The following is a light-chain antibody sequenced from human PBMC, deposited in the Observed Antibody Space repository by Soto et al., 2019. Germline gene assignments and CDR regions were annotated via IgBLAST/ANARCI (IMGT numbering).Light chain of an antibody. J-gene: IGKJ1*01. V-gene: IGKV3-20*01. CDR3: QQYGSLGT. CDR2: GTS. Sequence: ELVLTQSAGTLSFSPGERATLSCRASRGISSSYLAWYQQKPGQAPRLLIYGTSSRAAGIPDRFSGSGSGTDFTLTISRLEPEDFAVYYCQQYGSLGTFGQGTKVDIK. CDR1: RGISSSY.